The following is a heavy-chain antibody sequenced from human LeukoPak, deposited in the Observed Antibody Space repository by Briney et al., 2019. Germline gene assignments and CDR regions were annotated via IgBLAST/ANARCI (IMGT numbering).Heavy chain of an antibody. Sequence: GGSLRLSCAASGFTFSNYAMSWVREAPGKGLEWVADISGTGGSTHYADSVKGRFTISRDNSKNTVYLQMRIMRLEHTAVYYCAKVVAGNIDYYFDYWGQGILVAVSS. J-gene: IGHJ4*02. CDR2: ISGTGGST. CDR1: GFTFSNYA. CDR3: AKVVAGNIDYYFDY. D-gene: IGHD2/OR15-2a*01. V-gene: IGHV3-23*01.